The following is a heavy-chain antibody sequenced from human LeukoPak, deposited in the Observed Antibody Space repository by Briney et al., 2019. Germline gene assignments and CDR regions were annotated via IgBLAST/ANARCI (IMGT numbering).Heavy chain of an antibody. J-gene: IGHJ4*02. V-gene: IGHV3-23*01. CDR3: ANVYGGATFDY. D-gene: IGHD4-23*01. CDR1: GFTFSSYA. CDR2: ISGSGGST. Sequence: GGSLRLSCAAPGFTFSSYAMSWVRQAPGKGLEWVSAISGSGGSTYYADSVKGRFTISRDNSKSTLYLQMNSLRAEDTAVYYCANVYGGATFDYWGQGTLVTVSS.